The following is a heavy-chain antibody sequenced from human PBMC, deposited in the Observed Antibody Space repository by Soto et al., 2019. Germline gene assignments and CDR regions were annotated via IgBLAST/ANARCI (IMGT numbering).Heavy chain of an antibody. CDR2: IIPIFGTA. D-gene: IGHD3-22*01. CDR3: ARDSLYYYDSSGYYYDYYYGMDV. CDR1: GGTFSSYA. Sequence: SVKVSCKASGGTFSSYAISWVRQAPGQGLEWMGGIIPIFGTANYAQKFQGRVTITADESTSTAYMELSSLRSEDTAVYYCARDSLYYYDSSGYYYDYYYGMDVLGQGITVTVSS. J-gene: IGHJ6*02. V-gene: IGHV1-69*13.